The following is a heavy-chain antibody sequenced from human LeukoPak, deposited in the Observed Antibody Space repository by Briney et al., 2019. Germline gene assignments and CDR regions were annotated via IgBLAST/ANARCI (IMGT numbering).Heavy chain of an antibody. V-gene: IGHV4-59*11. CDR1: GGSISSHY. CDR3: ARVHSSSWYYYYYYMDV. CDR2: IYYSGST. J-gene: IGHJ6*03. D-gene: IGHD6-13*01. Sequence: SETLSLTCTVSGGSISSHYWSWLRQPPGKGLEWFGYIYYSGSTNYNPSLKSRVTISVGTSKNQFSLKLSSVTAADTAVYYCARVHSSSWYYYYYYMDVWGKGTTVTVSS.